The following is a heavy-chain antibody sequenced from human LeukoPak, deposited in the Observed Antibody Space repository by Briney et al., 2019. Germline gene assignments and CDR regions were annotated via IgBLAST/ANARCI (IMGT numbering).Heavy chain of an antibody. CDR3: AREVPPLPYDFWSGYYLPSLHYYYYMDV. CDR1: GGSFSGYY. CDR2: INHSGST. Sequence: SETLSLTCAVYGGSFSGYYWSWIRQPPGKGLEWIGEINHSGSTYYNPSLKSRVTISVDTSKNQFSLKLSSVTAADTAVYYCAREVPPLPYDFWSGYYLPSLHYYYYMDVWGKGTTVTVSS. D-gene: IGHD3-3*01. V-gene: IGHV4-34*01. J-gene: IGHJ6*03.